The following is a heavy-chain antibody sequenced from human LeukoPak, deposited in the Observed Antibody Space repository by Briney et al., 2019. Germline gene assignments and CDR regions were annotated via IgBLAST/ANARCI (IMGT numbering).Heavy chain of an antibody. J-gene: IGHJ4*02. V-gene: IGHV4-4*02. Sequence: PSETLSLTCAVSGGSISSSNWWSWVRQPPGKGLEWIGEIYHSGSTNYNPSLKSRVTISVDKSKNQFSLKLSSVTAADTAVYYCARGPFLHIVSPKNYFDYWGQGTLVTVSS. D-gene: IGHD2-21*01. CDR2: IYHSGST. CDR3: ARGPFLHIVSPKNYFDY. CDR1: GGSISSSNW.